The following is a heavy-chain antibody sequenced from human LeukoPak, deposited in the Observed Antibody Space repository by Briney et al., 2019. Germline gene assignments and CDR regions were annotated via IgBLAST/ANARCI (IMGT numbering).Heavy chain of an antibody. CDR3: ASSTRTPWAFDP. D-gene: IGHD3-16*01. Sequence: ASVKVSCKASGYTFTRYDINWVRQATGQGLEWMGWMNPNSGNTGYAQKFQGRVTMTRNTSISTAYMELSSLRSEDTAVYYCASSTRTPWAFDPWGQGTLVTVSS. J-gene: IGHJ5*02. CDR1: GYTFTRYD. CDR2: MNPNSGNT. V-gene: IGHV1-8*01.